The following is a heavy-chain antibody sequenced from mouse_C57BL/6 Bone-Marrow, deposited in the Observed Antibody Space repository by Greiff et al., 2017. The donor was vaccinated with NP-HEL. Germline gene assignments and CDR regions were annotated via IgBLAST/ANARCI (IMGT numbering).Heavy chain of an antibody. V-gene: IGHV14-3*01. J-gene: IGHJ2*01. CDR2: IDPANGNT. Sequence: DVKLQESVAELVRPGASVKLSCTASGFNIKNTYMHWVKQRPEQGLEWIGRIDPANGNTKYAPKFQGKATITADTSSNTAYLQLSSLTSEDTAIYYCARRQLRQRNYFDYWGQGTTLTVSS. D-gene: IGHD3-2*02. CDR1: GFNIKNTY. CDR3: ARRQLRQRNYFDY.